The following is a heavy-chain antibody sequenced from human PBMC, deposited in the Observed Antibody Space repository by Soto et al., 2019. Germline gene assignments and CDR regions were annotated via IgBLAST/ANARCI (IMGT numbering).Heavy chain of an antibody. D-gene: IGHD2-2*01. CDR2: IIPIPGTA. V-gene: IGHV1-69*06. J-gene: IGHJ6*02. CDR3: ARSQGSSTSLEIYYYYYYGMDV. Sequence: QVQLVQSGAEVKKPGSSVKVSCKASGGTFSSYAISWVRQSPGQGREWMGGIIPIPGTANYAQKFQGRVTITADKSTSTAYMELSSLRSEDTAVYYCARSQGSSTSLEIYYYYYYGMDVWGQGTTVTVSS. CDR1: GGTFSSYA.